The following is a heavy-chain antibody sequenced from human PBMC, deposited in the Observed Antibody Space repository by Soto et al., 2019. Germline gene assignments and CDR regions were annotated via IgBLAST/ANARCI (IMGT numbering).Heavy chain of an antibody. Sequence: QEQLVESGGGVVQPGRSLRLSCAASGFTFSSYAMHWVRQAPGKGLEGVAVISYDGSDKYHADSVKGRFTISRDNSKNTLNLQMNSLRADDTAVYYCAKALGELSPESYDYWGQGTLITVSS. CDR2: ISYDGSDK. V-gene: IGHV3-30*18. J-gene: IGHJ4*02. CDR1: GFTFSSYA. D-gene: IGHD3-16*02. CDR3: AKALGELSPESYDY.